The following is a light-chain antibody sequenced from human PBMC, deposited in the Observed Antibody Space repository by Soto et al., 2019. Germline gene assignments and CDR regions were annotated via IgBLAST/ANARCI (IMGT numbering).Light chain of an antibody. V-gene: IGLV2-14*03. CDR3: CSYTSSSTYV. J-gene: IGLJ1*01. Sequence: QSALTQPASVSGSPGQSITISCTGTSSDVGGYNYVSWDQQHPGKAPKLMIYDVSNRPSGVSDRFSGSKSGNTASLTISGLLAEDEADYYCCSYTSSSTYVFGTGTKLTVL. CDR1: SSDVGGYNY. CDR2: DVS.